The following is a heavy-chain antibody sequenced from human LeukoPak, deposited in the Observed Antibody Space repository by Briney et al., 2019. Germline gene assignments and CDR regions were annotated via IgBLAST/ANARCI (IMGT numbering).Heavy chain of an antibody. D-gene: IGHD3-10*01. Sequence: GGSLRLSCAASGFTFSSYSMNWVRQAPGKGLEWVSSISSGSSYIYYADSVKGRFTISRDNTKNSLYLQMNSLIAGATAVYYCARDQPHYYGSGSYSLWGQGTLVTVSS. CDR2: ISSGSSYI. V-gene: IGHV3-21*01. CDR1: GFTFSSYS. CDR3: ARDQPHYYGSGSYSL. J-gene: IGHJ4*02.